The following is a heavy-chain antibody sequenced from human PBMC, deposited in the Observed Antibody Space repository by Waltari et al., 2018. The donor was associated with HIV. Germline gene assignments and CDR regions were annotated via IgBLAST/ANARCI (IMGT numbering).Heavy chain of an antibody. J-gene: IGHJ4*02. Sequence: DVQLVQSGAEIKKPGEYLKISCNGSGYSFTPNWIGWVRQMPGKGLDWMAIIYPDDSDTRYNPSFRGQVTISVDRSISTAHLSWRRLKTSDTGIYYCVTSAYGANSWIDYWGQGTPVTVSS. CDR3: VTSAYGANSWIDY. CDR1: GYSFTPNW. CDR2: IYPDDSDT. V-gene: IGHV5-51*01. D-gene: IGHD3-10*01.